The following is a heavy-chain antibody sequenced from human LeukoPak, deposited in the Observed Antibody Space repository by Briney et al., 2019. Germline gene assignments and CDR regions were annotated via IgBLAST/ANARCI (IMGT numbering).Heavy chain of an antibody. Sequence: RRGESLKISCKGSGYSFTSYWLGWVRQMPGKGLEWMGVIYPGDSDTRYSPSFQGRVTISADKSISTAYLQWSSLKASDTAIYYCARQTAAGRFNWFDPWGQGTLVTVSS. CDR1: GYSFTSYW. CDR2: IYPGDSDT. V-gene: IGHV5-51*01. CDR3: ARQTAAGRFNWFDP. J-gene: IGHJ5*02. D-gene: IGHD6-13*01.